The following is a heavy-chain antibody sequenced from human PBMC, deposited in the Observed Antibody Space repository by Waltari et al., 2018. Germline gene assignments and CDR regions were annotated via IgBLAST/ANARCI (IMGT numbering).Heavy chain of an antibody. D-gene: IGHD5-12*01. Sequence: QLQLQESRTGLVKPSETLSLTCTVSGGSISSSSYYWGWIRLPPGKGLEWIGSIYYSGSTYYNPSLTSRVTISVDTSKNQFSLKLSSVTAADTAVYYCARAVSSGLGRSWFDPPGQGTLVTVSS. CDR1: GGSISSSSYY. V-gene: IGHV4-39*07. CDR2: IYYSGST. J-gene: IGHJ5*02. CDR3: ARAVSSGLGRSWFDP.